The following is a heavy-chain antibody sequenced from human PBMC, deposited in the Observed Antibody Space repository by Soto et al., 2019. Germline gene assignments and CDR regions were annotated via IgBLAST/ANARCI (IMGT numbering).Heavy chain of an antibody. CDR3: AKGPRNAYRTPLGD. CDR2: ISSSGSII. J-gene: IGHJ4*01. V-gene: IGHV3-11*04. CDR1: GFTFGDYY. D-gene: IGHD1-26*01. Sequence: LRLSCSAAGFTFGDYYMSLIRQAPGKGLELVSYISSSGSIIYYADSVKFRFTISRDNSKNTLYMQMNSLRDEDTAVYYCAKGPRNAYRTPLGDWGQGTLVNV.